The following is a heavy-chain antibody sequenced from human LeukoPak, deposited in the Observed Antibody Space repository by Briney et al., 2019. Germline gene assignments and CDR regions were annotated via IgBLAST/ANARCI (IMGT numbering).Heavy chain of an antibody. CDR3: ASFAWTHRSEMDHWYFDY. J-gene: IGHJ4*02. CDR1: GFTFSSYW. V-gene: IGHV3-74*01. Sequence: GGSLRLSCAASGFTFSSYWMHWVRQAPGKGLVWVSRINSDGSSTSYADSVKGRFTISRDNAKNTLYLQMNSLRAEDTAVYYCASFAWTHRSEMDHWYFDYWGQGTLVTVSS. D-gene: IGHD5-24*01. CDR2: INSDGSST.